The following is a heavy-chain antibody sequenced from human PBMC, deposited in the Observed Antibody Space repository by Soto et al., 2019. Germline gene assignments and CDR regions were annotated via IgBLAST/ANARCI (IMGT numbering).Heavy chain of an antibody. CDR3: ARVPGGGSGSPSTFDY. CDR1: GFTFSSYS. V-gene: IGHV3-21*01. J-gene: IGHJ4*02. D-gene: IGHD3-10*01. Sequence: VGSLRLSCAASGFTFSSYSMNWVRQAPGKGLEWVSSISSSSSYIYYADSVKGRFTISRDNAKNSLYLQMNSLRAEDTAVYYFARVPGGGSGSPSTFDYWGQGTLVTVSS. CDR2: ISSSSSYI.